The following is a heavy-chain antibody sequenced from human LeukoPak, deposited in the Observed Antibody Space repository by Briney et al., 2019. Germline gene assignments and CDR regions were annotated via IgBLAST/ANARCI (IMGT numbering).Heavy chain of an antibody. J-gene: IGHJ4*02. CDR2: INPNSGGT. CDR3: ARSVLRYFDWLPSYYFDY. D-gene: IGHD3-9*01. V-gene: IGHV1-2*04. CDR1: GYTFTGYY. Sequence: ASVKVSCKASGYTFTGYYMHWVRQAPGQGLEWMGWINPNSGGTNYAQKFQGWVTMTRDTSISTAYMELSRLRSDDTAVYYCARSVLRYFDWLPSYYFDYWGQGTLVTVSS.